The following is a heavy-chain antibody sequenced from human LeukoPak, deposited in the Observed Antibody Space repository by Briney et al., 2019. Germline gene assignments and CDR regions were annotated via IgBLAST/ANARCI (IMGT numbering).Heavy chain of an antibody. D-gene: IGHD3-10*01. CDR1: GDSMTNYY. Sequence: PSETLSLTCTVSGDSMTNYYWNWIRQPPGKGLEWIGYIHHSGTTNYNPSPKSRLTMSVDTSKNQFSLKLTSVSAADTAMYFCAKTGSLMGRLFDYWGQGIQVIVSS. V-gene: IGHV4-59*01. CDR2: IHHSGTT. J-gene: IGHJ4*02. CDR3: AKTGSLMGRLFDY.